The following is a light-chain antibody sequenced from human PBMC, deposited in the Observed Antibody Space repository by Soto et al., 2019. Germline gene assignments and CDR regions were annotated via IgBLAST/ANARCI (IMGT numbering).Light chain of an antibody. V-gene: IGKV1-6*01. CDR2: AAS. CDR1: QDIGSD. Sequence: AIQVTQSPSSLSASVGDRVTISCRASQDIGSDLCWYQQEPGKAPKMLIFAASNLQSGVPSRFSGNASGTTFTLTISSLQPEDVATYYCLQDHTYPWTFGQGTRVEI. CDR3: LQDHTYPWT. J-gene: IGKJ1*01.